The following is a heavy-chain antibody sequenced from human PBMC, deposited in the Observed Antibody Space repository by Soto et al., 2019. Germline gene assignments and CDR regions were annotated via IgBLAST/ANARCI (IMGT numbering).Heavy chain of an antibody. Sequence: GGSLRLSCAASGFTFSSYGMHWVRQAPGKGLEWVAVIWYDGSNKYYADSVKGRFTISRDNSKNTLYLQMNSLRAEDTAVYYCARELTYYYDSSGYNPLDYWGQGTLVTVSS. D-gene: IGHD3-22*01. CDR2: IWYDGSNK. J-gene: IGHJ4*02. CDR3: ARELTYYYDSSGYNPLDY. CDR1: GFTFSSYG. V-gene: IGHV3-33*01.